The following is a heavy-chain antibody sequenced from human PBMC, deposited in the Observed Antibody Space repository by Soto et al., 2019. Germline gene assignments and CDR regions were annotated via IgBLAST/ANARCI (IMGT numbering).Heavy chain of an antibody. Sequence: SLRLSCAASGFTYTRYSMNWVRQAPGKGLEWVSSISSTTNYIYYGDSMKGRFTISRDNAKNSLYLEMNSLRAEDTAVYYCARESEDLTSNFDYWGQGTLVTVSS. V-gene: IGHV3-21*06. CDR3: ARESEDLTSNFDY. J-gene: IGHJ4*02. CDR2: ISSTTNYI. CDR1: GFTYTRYS.